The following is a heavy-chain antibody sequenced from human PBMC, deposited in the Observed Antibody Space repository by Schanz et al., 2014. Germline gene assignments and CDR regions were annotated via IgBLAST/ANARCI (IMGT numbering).Heavy chain of an antibody. CDR2: ISAYNGNT. J-gene: IGHJ4*02. Sequence: QLQLVQSGAEVKKPGASVKVSCKASGYTFTSYGINWVRQAPGQGLEWMGWISAYNGNTNYAQKLQGRVTMTTDTSTSTAYMDVSSLRSEDTAVYYCASSGAGYSSSWDFDYWGQGTLVTVSS. CDR1: GYTFTSYG. V-gene: IGHV1-18*01. CDR3: ASSGAGYSSSWDFDY. D-gene: IGHD6-13*01.